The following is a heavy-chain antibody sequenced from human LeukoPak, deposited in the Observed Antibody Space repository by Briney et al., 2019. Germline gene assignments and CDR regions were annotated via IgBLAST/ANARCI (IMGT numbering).Heavy chain of an antibody. CDR2: IYYSGST. CDR3: ARDKGADWFDP. D-gene: IGHD3-16*01. CDR1: GGSISSGGYS. Sequence: SETLSLTCAVSGGSISSGGYSWSWIRQPPGKGLEWIGYIYYSGSTYYNPSLKSRVTISVDTSKNQFSLKLSSVTAADTAVYYCARDKGADWFDPWGQGTLVTVSS. J-gene: IGHJ5*02. V-gene: IGHV4-30-4*07.